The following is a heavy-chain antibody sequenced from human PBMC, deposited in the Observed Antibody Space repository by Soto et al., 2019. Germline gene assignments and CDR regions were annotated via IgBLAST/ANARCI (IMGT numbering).Heavy chain of an antibody. CDR1: GLTLSMYS. V-gene: IGHV3-7*03. D-gene: IGHD2-21*02. CDR3: ARDKLILPAHDFIYGSDV. Sequence: WGSLRLSCEFSGLTLSMYSMTWVRQAPGKGLEWVAKIPQEGGDGHYVDSVKGRFTISRDNAKNSVYLQMNRLRAEDTAVYYCARDKLILPAHDFIYGSDVWGQGAKVTVSS. J-gene: IGHJ6*01. CDR2: IPQEGGDG.